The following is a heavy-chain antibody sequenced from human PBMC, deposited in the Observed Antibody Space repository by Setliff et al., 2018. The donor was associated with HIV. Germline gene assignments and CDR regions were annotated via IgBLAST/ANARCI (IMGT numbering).Heavy chain of an antibody. V-gene: IGHV3-23*01. Sequence: PGGSLRLSCAASGFIFSNYDMRRVRQAPGKGLARVSGISGSGISTYNADSVKGRFTISRDNSNNTLYLQMNSLRAEDTAVYYCAKSGYCGISTCRNYFYYMDVWG. J-gene: IGHJ6*03. CDR1: GFIFSNYD. CDR2: ISGSGIST. D-gene: IGHD2-15*01. CDR3: AKSGYCGISTCRNYFYYMDV.